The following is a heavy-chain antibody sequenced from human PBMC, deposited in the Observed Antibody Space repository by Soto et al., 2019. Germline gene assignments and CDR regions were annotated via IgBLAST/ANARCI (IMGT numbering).Heavy chain of an antibody. J-gene: IGHJ4*02. Sequence: GGSLRLSCAASGFTFDDYAMHWVRQAPGKGLEWVSGISWNSGSIGYADSVKGRFTISRDNAKNSLYLQMNSLRAEDTALYYCAKAYYGSGSPFDYWGQGTLVTVSS. CDR3: AKAYYGSGSPFDY. V-gene: IGHV3-9*01. CDR2: ISWNSGSI. CDR1: GFTFDDYA. D-gene: IGHD3-10*01.